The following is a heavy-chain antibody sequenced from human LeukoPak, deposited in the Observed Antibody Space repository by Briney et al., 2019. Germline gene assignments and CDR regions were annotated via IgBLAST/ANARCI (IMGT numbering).Heavy chain of an antibody. CDR1: GFTFSDYY. D-gene: IGHD4-17*01. CDR3: ARDNGDYVFTHWFDP. CDR2: ISSSGSTI. J-gene: IGHJ5*02. V-gene: IGHV3-11*01. Sequence: GGSLRLSCAASGFTFSDYYMSWIRQAPGKGLEWVSYISSSGSTIYYADSVKGRFTISRDNAKNSLYLQMNSLRAEDTAMYYCARDNGDYVFTHWFDPWGQGTLVTVSS.